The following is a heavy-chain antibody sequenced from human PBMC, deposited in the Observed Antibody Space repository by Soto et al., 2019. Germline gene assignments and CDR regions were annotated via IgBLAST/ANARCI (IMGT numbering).Heavy chain of an antibody. V-gene: IGHV1-18*01. CDR3: ARDRQESSSWYQDAFDI. Sequence: ASVKVSCKASGYTFTSYGISWVRQAPGQGLEWMGWISAYNGNTNYAQKLQGRVTMTTDTSTSTAYMELRSLRSDDTAVYYCARDRQESSSWYQDAFDIWGQGTMVTVSS. CDR1: GYTFTSYG. J-gene: IGHJ3*02. D-gene: IGHD6-13*01. CDR2: ISAYNGNT.